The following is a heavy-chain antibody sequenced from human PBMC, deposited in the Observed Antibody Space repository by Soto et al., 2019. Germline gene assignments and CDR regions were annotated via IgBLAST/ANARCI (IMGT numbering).Heavy chain of an antibody. CDR3: AREGYDFWSCYYKYFQH. CDR1: GYTFTSYA. J-gene: IGHJ1*01. CDR2: INAGNGNT. D-gene: IGHD3-3*01. Sequence: QVQLVQSGAEVKKPGASVKVSCKASGYTFTSYAMHWVRQAPGQRREWMGWINAGNGNTKYSQKFQGRVTITRDTSASTAYMELSSLRSEDTAVYYCAREGYDFWSCYYKYFQHWGQGTLVTVSS. V-gene: IGHV1-3*01.